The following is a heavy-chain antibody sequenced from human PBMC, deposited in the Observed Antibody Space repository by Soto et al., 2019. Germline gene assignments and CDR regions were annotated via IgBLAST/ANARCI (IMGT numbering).Heavy chain of an antibody. CDR2: SNPKSGDT. J-gene: IGHJ4*02. Sequence: ASVKVSCKASGYTFTGYYIHWVRQAPGQGLEWMGWSNPKSGDTNYAQKFQGRVSMTRDTSITTAYMEVSRLKSDDTAVYYCARGSPRMGAFPTYWGQGTLVTVSS. V-gene: IGHV1-2*02. CDR3: ARGSPRMGAFPTY. CDR1: GYTFTGYY. D-gene: IGHD1-26*01.